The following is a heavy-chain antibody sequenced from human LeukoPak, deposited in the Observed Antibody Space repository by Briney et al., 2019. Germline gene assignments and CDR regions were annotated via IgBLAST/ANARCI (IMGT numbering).Heavy chain of an antibody. Sequence: PGGSLRLSCTASGFSFSHFGMHWVRQAPGKGLEWVTLIYYDGTNRYYADSVKGRFTVSRDNSNNTVYLQMNSLRVEDTAVYYCVRQTTVATDFWGQGTLVTVSS. V-gene: IGHV3-33*01. CDR2: IYYDGTNR. CDR1: GFSFSHFG. D-gene: IGHD4-23*01. CDR3: VRQTTVATDF. J-gene: IGHJ4*02.